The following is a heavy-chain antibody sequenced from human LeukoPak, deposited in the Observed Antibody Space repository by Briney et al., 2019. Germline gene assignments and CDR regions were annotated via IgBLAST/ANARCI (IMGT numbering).Heavy chain of an antibody. V-gene: IGHV3-21*01. J-gene: IGHJ4*02. CDR1: GFTFSDDA. CDR2: ISGSSSYI. CDR3: ARAKSSGTYVIDF. D-gene: IGHD1-26*01. Sequence: PGGSLRLSCAASGFTFSDDAMNWVRQAPGKGLECVSSISGSSSYIYYADSVKGRFTIPRDNAKNSLDLQINSLRVDDTAVYYCARAKSSGTYVIDFWGQGTRVTVSP.